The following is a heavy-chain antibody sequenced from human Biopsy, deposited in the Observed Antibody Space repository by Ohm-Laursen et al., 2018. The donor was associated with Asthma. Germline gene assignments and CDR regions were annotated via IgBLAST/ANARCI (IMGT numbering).Heavy chain of an antibody. Sequence: SLRLSCAASGFTFHNYVMHWVRQAPGKGLEWVAGIFFDGSNKYYADSVKGRFTISRDNSKDTLYLQVNSLRGDDTAVYYCARGKTWGRSYYFDYWGQGTLVTVPS. CDR1: GFTFHNYV. J-gene: IGHJ4*02. V-gene: IGHV3-30-3*01. D-gene: IGHD6-6*01. CDR2: IFFDGSNK. CDR3: ARGKTWGRSYYFDY.